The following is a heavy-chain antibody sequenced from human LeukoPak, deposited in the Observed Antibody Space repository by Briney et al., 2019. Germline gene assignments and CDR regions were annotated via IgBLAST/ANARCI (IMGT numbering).Heavy chain of an antibody. J-gene: IGHJ6*02. CDR3: ARDGHPLGMDV. CDR2: IYYSGST. CDR1: GGSFSGYY. Sequence: SETLSLTCAVYGGSFSGYYWSWIRQHPGKGLEWIGYIYYSGSTYYNPSLKSRVTISVDTSKNQFSLKLSSVTAADTAVYYCARDGHPLGMDVWGQGTTVTVSS. V-gene: IGHV4-31*11.